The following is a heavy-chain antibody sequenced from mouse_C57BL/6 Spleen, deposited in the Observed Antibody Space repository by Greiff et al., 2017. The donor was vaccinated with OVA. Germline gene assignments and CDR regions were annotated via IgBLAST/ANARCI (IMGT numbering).Heavy chain of an antibody. V-gene: IGHV1-76*01. Sequence: VKLMESGAELVRPGASVKLSCKASGYTFTDYYINWVKQRPGQGLEWIARIYPGSGNTYYNEKFKGKATLTAEKSSSTAYMQLSSLTSEDSAVYFCARSGYGSSYAMDYWGQGTSVTVSS. D-gene: IGHD1-1*01. CDR1: GYTFTDYY. J-gene: IGHJ4*01. CDR2: IYPGSGNT. CDR3: ARSGYGSSYAMDY.